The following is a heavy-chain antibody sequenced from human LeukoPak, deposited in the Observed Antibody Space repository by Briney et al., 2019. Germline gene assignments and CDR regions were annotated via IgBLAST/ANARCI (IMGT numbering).Heavy chain of an antibody. J-gene: IGHJ4*02. Sequence: GASVKVSCKVSGYTLTELSMHWVRQAPGQGLEWMGGIIPIFGTANYAQKFQGRVTITADKSTSTAYMELSSLRSEDTAVYYCAGELVAVAGPYYFDYWGQGTLVTVSS. D-gene: IGHD6-19*01. CDR2: IIPIFGTA. V-gene: IGHV1-69*06. CDR1: GYTLTELS. CDR3: AGELVAVAGPYYFDY.